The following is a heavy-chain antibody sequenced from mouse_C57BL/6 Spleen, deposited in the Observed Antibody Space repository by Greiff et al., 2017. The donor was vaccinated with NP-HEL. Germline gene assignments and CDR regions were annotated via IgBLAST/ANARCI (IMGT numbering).Heavy chain of an antibody. V-gene: IGHV1-74*01. D-gene: IGHD1-1*01. CDR1: GYTFTSYW. Sequence: VQLQQPGAELVRPGPSVKLSCKASGYTFTSYWMHWVKQRPGQGLEWIGRIHPSDSDTNYNQKFKGKATLTVDKSSSTAYMQLSSLTSEDSAVYFCARVPYYYGSSYWYFDVWGTGTTVTVSS. CDR2: IHPSDSDT. CDR3: ARVPYYYGSSYWYFDV. J-gene: IGHJ1*03.